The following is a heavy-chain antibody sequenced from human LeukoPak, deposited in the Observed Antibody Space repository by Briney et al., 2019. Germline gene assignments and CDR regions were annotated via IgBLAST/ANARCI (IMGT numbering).Heavy chain of an antibody. CDR3: ARYYQVVLMVYATYWFDP. Sequence: PGGSLILSFAAPGFPLHSNYMSRVRQAPGQGLERGSDFYSGGSTYYADHVKGRFTISRDNSKNTLYLQMNSLRAEDTAVYCCARYYQVVLMVYATYWFDPWGQGTLVTVSS. V-gene: IGHV3-53*01. D-gene: IGHD2-8*01. CDR1: GFPLHSNY. J-gene: IGHJ5*02. CDR2: FYSGGST.